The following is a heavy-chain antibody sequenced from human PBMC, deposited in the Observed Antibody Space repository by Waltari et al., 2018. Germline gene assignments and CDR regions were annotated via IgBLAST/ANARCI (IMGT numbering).Heavy chain of an antibody. CDR2: INPNSGGT. CDR1: GYNFTAYY. D-gene: IGHD3-16*01. Sequence: QVQMVQPGAEVKKPGASVKVSCKASGYNFTAYYVHWVRQATGRGLEWMGWINPNSGGTTYAQKFQGRVAMSTDTSIGTAYMELSSLRIDDTAVYFCAGGAVDYWGQGTLLTVSS. J-gene: IGHJ4*02. CDR3: AGGAVDY. V-gene: IGHV1-2*02.